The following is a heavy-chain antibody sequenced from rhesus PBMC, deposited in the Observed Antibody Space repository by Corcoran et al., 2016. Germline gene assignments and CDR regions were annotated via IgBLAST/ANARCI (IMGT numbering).Heavy chain of an antibody. CDR3: ARDGSGYYPAHI. Sequence: QVQLRESGPGLVKPSETLSLICTVSSASINTNWWTWIRQPPGKGLEWLGEISGKSGIPHYNPSLKSRVTISKDASKNQFSLKVAAVTAADTAVYYCARDGSGYYPAHIWGQGALVTVFS. CDR2: ISGKSGIP. D-gene: IGHD4-29*01. CDR1: SASINTNW. J-gene: IGHJ1*01. V-gene: IGHV4-80*01.